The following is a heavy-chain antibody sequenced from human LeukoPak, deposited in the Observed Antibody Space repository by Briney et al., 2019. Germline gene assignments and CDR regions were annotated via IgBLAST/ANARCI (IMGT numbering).Heavy chain of an antibody. CDR1: GFTFSSYA. Sequence: GGSLRLSCAASGFTFSSYAMSWVRQAPGKGLEWVSAISGSGGSTYYADSVKGRFTISRDNSKNTLYLQMSSLRAEDTAVYYCAKDLYCSSTSCYLNWFDPWGQGTLVTVSS. CDR3: AKDLYCSSTSCYLNWFDP. J-gene: IGHJ5*02. D-gene: IGHD2-2*01. CDR2: ISGSGGST. V-gene: IGHV3-23*01.